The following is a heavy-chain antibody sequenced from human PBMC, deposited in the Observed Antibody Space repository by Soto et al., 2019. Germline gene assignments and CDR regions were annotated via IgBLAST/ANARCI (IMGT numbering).Heavy chain of an antibody. Sequence: SETLALTCTVSAGSISSGGYYWSWIRQHPGKGLEWIGYIYYSGSTYYNPSLKSRVTISVDTSKNQFSLKLSSVTAADTAVYYCARAYSNYFDYWGQGTLVTVSS. CDR1: AGSISSGGYY. CDR2: IYYSGST. J-gene: IGHJ4*02. CDR3: ARAYSNYFDY. D-gene: IGHD4-4*01. V-gene: IGHV4-31*03.